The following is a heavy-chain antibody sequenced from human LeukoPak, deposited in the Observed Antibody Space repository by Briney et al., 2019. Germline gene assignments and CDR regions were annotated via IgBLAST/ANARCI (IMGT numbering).Heavy chain of an antibody. Sequence: GGSLRLSCAASGFTFSKYCMSWVRQAPGKGLEWVATIKQDGSEKYYVVSVKGRFTISRDNTKNSLYLQMSSLRAEETAVYYCARDADLGATIIGAFDMWGQGTMVTVSS. D-gene: IGHD5-24*01. J-gene: IGHJ3*02. CDR2: IKQDGSEK. CDR1: GFTFSKYC. CDR3: ARDADLGATIIGAFDM. V-gene: IGHV3-7*01.